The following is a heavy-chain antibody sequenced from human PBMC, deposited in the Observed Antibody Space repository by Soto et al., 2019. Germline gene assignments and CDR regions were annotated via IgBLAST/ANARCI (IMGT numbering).Heavy chain of an antibody. V-gene: IGHV3-7*05. CDR1: GFTFSNYW. CDR2: IKQDANEK. CDR3: ARPEQQLDKTDAFDI. J-gene: IGHJ3*02. D-gene: IGHD6-13*01. Sequence: SGGSLRLSCAASGFTFSNYWMSWVRQAPGKGLEWVANIKQDANEKYYVDSVKGRFTISRDNAKNSLYLQMNSLRAEDTAVYYCARPEQQLDKTDAFDIWGQGTMVTVSS.